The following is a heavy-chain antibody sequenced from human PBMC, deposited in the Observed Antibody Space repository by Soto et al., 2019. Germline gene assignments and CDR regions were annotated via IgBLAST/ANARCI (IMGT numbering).Heavy chain of an antibody. D-gene: IGHD3-10*01. CDR3: ARHNYGSGSTYFDY. CDR1: GGSISSYY. Sequence: SETLSLTCTVSGGSISSYYWSWIRQPPGKGLEWIGYIYYRRSTNYNPSLKSRVTISVDTSKNQFSLKPNSMTAADTAVYYRARHNYGSGSTYFDYWGQGTLVTVSS. CDR2: IYYRRST. J-gene: IGHJ4*02. V-gene: IGHV4-59*08.